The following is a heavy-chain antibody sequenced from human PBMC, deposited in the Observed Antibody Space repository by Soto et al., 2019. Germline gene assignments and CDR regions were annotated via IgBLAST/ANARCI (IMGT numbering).Heavy chain of an antibody. CDR2: IYIGGTT. D-gene: IGHD1-1*01. CDR3: VRFFLGEDGTTQYVPFWAV. J-gene: IGHJ6*04. V-gene: IGHV3-66*01. Sequence: GKGLEWISVIYIGGTTYYSDSVKGRFTISRNNSKNTLYLQINSLRAEDTAVYYCVRFFLGEDGTTQYVPFWAVRRNGTSVPVSS.